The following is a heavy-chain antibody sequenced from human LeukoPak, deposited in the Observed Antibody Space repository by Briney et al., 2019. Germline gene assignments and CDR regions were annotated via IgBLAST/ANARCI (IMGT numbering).Heavy chain of an antibody. CDR2: MTTSGNTI. CDR3: ARVGGATAVTMYFEY. J-gene: IGHJ4*02. CDR1: GITFSGYS. Sequence: GGSLRLSFVVSGITFSGYSMIWVRQAPGKGLEWLSFMTTSGNTIFYAESVKERFTISRDNANKTLYLQMNSLRDEDTAVYYCARVGGATAVTMYFEYWGQGTLVTVSS. D-gene: IGHD1-26*01. V-gene: IGHV3-48*02.